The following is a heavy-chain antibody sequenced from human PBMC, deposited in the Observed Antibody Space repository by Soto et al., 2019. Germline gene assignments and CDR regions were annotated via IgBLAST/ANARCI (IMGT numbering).Heavy chain of an antibody. J-gene: IGHJ6*04. D-gene: IGHD3-3*01. CDR2: ISSNGGST. Sequence: GGSLRLSYAASGFTFISYAIHWVRQAPGKGLEYVSAISSNGGSTYYANSVKGRFTISRDNSKNTLYLQMGSLRAEDMAVYYCARTPNPPLYDFWSGYKMDVWGKETTVTVSS. CDR3: ARTPNPPLYDFWSGYKMDV. CDR1: GFTFISYA. V-gene: IGHV3-64*01.